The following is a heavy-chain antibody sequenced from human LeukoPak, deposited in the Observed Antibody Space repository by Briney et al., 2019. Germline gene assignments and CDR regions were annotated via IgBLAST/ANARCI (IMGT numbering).Heavy chain of an antibody. V-gene: IGHV3-23*01. Sequence: GGSLRLSCAASGFTFNNYAMTWVRQAPGEGLEWVSGIGGAGAVKYYADSVKGRFTISRDNSKNTLYLQMNSLRAEDTAVYYCARRDGSGYYALDYWGQGTLVAVSS. CDR1: GFTFNNYA. D-gene: IGHD3-22*01. J-gene: IGHJ4*02. CDR3: ARRDGSGYYALDY. CDR2: IGGAGAVK.